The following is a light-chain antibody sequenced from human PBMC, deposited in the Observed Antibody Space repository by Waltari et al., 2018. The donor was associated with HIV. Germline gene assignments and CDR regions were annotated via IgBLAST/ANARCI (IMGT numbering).Light chain of an antibody. Sequence: QSALTQPASVSGSPGQSITISCTGTSSDVGGYNYVSWYQQHPGKAPKLMIYEVTKRPSGVSNRFSDSKSGNTASLTISGLQAEDEADYYCNSYTISSTLGVFGGGTKLTVL. CDR2: EVT. J-gene: IGLJ3*02. CDR3: NSYTISSTLGV. V-gene: IGLV2-14*01. CDR1: SSDVGGYNY.